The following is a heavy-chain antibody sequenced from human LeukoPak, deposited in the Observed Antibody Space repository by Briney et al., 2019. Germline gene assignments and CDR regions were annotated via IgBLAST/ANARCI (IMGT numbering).Heavy chain of an antibody. CDR1: GGSIMSYY. CDR2: LYNRGST. CDR3: ARDRPGIAVAGDAFDI. Sequence: PSETLSLTWSVSGGSIMSYYWSGIRQPPGKGLEWIGYLYNRGSTNYNPSLKSRVTISVDTSKNQFSLKLRSVTAADTAVYYYARDRPGIAVAGDAFDIWGQGTMVTVSS. D-gene: IGHD6-19*01. J-gene: IGHJ3*02. V-gene: IGHV4-59*01.